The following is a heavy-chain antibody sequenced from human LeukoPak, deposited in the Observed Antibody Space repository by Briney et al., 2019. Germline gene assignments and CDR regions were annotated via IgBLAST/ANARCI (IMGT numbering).Heavy chain of an antibody. J-gene: IGHJ4*02. Sequence: PGGSLRLSCAASGFTVSSNYMNWVRQAPGKGLEWVSVIYSGGSTYYADSVKGRFTISRDISKNMVYLQMNSLRAEDTAVYYCAKRIRLVDYWGQGTLVTVSS. CDR1: GFTVSSNY. CDR2: IYSGGST. CDR3: AKRIRLVDY. D-gene: IGHD2/OR15-2a*01. V-gene: IGHV3-66*01.